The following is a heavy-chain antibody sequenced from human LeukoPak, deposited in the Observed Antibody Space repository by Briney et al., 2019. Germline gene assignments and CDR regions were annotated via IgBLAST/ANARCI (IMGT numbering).Heavy chain of an antibody. V-gene: IGHV3-23*01. Sequence: GGSLRLSCAASGFTFSSYAMSWVRQAPGKGLEWVSAISSSGAGTYYADSVKGRFTTSRENSKNTLYLQMHSLRAEDTAVYYCATNTSSWSFDYWGQGTLVTVSS. CDR1: GFTFSSYA. CDR3: ATNTSSWSFDY. J-gene: IGHJ4*02. CDR2: ISSSGAGT. D-gene: IGHD6-13*01.